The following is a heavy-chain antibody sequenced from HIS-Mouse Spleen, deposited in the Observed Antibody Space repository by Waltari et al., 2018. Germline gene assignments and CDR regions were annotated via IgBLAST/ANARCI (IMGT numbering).Heavy chain of an antibody. J-gene: IGHJ4*02. V-gene: IGHV4-34*01. CDR3: ARTKFGDY. D-gene: IGHD3-10*01. CDR1: GGSFSGYY. CDR2: INHSGST. Sequence: QVQLQQWGAGLLKPSETLSLTCAVYGGSFSGYYWSWIRQPPGKGLEWIGEINHSGSTNHNPSLTSRVTRSVDTSKNQFSRKLSSVTAADTAVYYCARTKFGDYWGQGTLVTVSS.